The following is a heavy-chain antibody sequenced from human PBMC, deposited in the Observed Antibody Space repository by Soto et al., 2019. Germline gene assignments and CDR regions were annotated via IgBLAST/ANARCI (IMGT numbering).Heavy chain of an antibody. J-gene: IGHJ4*02. CDR3: AHRPRGYSYHFDY. D-gene: IGHD5-18*01. Sequence: QITLKESGPTLVKPTQTLTLTCTFSGFSLNTRGVGVAWFGQPPGKPLEGLALLYWVDDGGYSPSLRSRLTITKDTSKNQVVLTMTNMDPVDTATYYCAHRPRGYSYHFDYWGQGTLVTVSS. CDR1: GFSLNTRGVG. CDR2: LYWVDDG. V-gene: IGHV2-5*02.